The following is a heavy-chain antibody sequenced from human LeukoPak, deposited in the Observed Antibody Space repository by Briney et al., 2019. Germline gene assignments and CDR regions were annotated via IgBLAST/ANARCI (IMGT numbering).Heavy chain of an antibody. CDR2: IEQDGSEK. J-gene: IGHJ4*02. CDR3: AKRAGYSSSWSLPLDY. CDR1: GFTSSSYW. V-gene: IGHV3-7*01. Sequence: GGSLRLSCAVYGFTSSSYWMSWVRQAPGKGLEWVANIEQDGSEKYYVDSVKGRFTISRDNAENSLYLQMNSLRAEDTAVYYCAKRAGYSSSWSLPLDYWGQGTLVTVSS. D-gene: IGHD6-13*01.